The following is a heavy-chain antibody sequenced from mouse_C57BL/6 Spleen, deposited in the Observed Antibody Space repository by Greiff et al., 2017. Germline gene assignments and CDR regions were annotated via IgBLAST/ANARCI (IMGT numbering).Heavy chain of an antibody. J-gene: IGHJ4*01. CDR1: GFTFSDYY. CDR3: ASHYGYDYAMDY. Sequence: EVKLMESGGGLVQPGGSLKLSCAASGFTFSDYYMYWVRQTPEKRLEWVAYISNGGGSTYYPDTVKGRFTISRDNAKNTLYLQMSRLKSEDTAMYYCASHYGYDYAMDYWGQGTSVTVSS. V-gene: IGHV5-12*01. CDR2: ISNGGGST. D-gene: IGHD2-2*01.